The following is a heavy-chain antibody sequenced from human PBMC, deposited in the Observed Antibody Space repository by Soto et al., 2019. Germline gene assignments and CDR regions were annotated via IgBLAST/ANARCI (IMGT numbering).Heavy chain of an antibody. CDR2: IVVASGQT. CDR1: RFGFINSG. J-gene: IGHJ6*02. CDR3: SADRPDIGVGWWV. D-gene: IGHD2-15*01. V-gene: IGHV1-58*02. Sequence: ASVKVSCKASRFGFINSGIQGVRQAHGQRLEWIGWIVVASGQTNYAQNFRGRVAITRDTSTATAYIELTGLTSEDTAVYFCSADRPDIGVGWWVWGQGTTVTVSS.